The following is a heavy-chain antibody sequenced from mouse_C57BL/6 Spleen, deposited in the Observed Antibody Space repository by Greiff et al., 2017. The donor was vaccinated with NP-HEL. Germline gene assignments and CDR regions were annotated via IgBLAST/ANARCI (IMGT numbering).Heavy chain of an antibody. CDR1: GYTFTSYW. CDR2: IDPSDSYT. Sequence: QVQLQQPGAELVMPGASVKLSCKASGYTFTSYWMHWVKQRPGQGLEWIGEIDPSDSYTNYNQKFKGKSTLTVDKSASTAYMQLSSLTSEDSAVYYCARKGGPGGWFAYWGQGTLVTVSA. J-gene: IGHJ3*01. V-gene: IGHV1-69*01. CDR3: ARKGGPGGWFAY.